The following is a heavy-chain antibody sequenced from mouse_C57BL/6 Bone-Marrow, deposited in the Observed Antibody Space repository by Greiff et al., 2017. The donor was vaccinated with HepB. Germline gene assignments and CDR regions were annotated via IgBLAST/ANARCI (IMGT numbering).Heavy chain of an antibody. CDR1: GYTFTDYY. CDR2: IYPGSGNT. V-gene: IGHV1-76*01. CDR3: ARWTTVVATKYFDV. Sequence: VQLQQSGAELVRPGASVKLSCKASGYTFTDYYINWVKQRPGQGLEWIARIYPGSGNTYYNEKFKGKATLTAEKSSSTAYMQLSSLTSEDSAVYFCARWTTVVATKYFDVWGTGTTVTVSS. D-gene: IGHD1-1*01. J-gene: IGHJ1*03.